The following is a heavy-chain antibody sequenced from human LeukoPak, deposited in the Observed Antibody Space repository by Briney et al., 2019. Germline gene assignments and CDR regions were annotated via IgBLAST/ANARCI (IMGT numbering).Heavy chain of an antibody. CDR1: GGPFSGYY. CDR3: ARAPANIVVVVAATQDAFDI. D-gene: IGHD2-15*01. J-gene: IGHJ3*02. CDR2: INHSGST. V-gene: IGHV4-34*01. Sequence: SETLSLTCAVYGGPFSGYYWSWIRQPPGKGLEWIGEINHSGSTNYNPSLKSRVTISVDTSKNQFSLKLSSVTAADTAVYYCARAPANIVVVVAATQDAFDIWGQGTMVTVSS.